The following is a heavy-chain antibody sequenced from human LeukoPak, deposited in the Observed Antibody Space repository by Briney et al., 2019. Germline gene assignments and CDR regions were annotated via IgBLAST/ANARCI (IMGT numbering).Heavy chain of an antibody. V-gene: IGHV1-2*02. J-gene: IGHJ4*02. Sequence: GASVKVSCKASGYTFTGYYMHWVRQAPGQGLEWMGWINPNSGGTNYAQKFQGRVTMTRDTSISTAYMELSRLRSDDTAVYYCARAASSSSFPFDYWGQGTLVTVSS. CDR1: GYTFTGYY. CDR3: ARAASSSSFPFDY. CDR2: INPNSGGT. D-gene: IGHD6-13*01.